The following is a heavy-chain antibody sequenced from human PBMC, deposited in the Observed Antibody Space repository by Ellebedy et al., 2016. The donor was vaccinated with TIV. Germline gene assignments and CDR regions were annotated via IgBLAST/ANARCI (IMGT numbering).Heavy chain of an antibody. V-gene: IGHV3-23*01. D-gene: IGHD3-10*01. CDR2: ISGSGGST. CDR1: GFTFSSYA. Sequence: GESLKISXAASGFTFSSYAMSWVRQAPGKGLEWVSAISGSGGSTYYADSVKGRFTISRDNSKNTLYLQMNSLRAEDTAVYYCARSNQITMVRGVRWFDPWGQGTLVTVSS. CDR3: ARSNQITMVRGVRWFDP. J-gene: IGHJ5*02.